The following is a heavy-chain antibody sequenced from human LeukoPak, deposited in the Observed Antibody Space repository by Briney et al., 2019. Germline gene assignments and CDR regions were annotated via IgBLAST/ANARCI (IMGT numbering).Heavy chain of an antibody. J-gene: IGHJ3*02. CDR1: GFTFSTYA. V-gene: IGHV3-23*01. Sequence: QSGGSLRLSCAASGFTFSTYAMRWVRQAPGMGLEWVSAISQDGGTTYYADSVKGRFTISRDNSKNTLYLQMNSLRAEDTALYYCAREKGQLLNAAFDMWGEGRMVAVSS. CDR3: AREKGQLLNAAFDM. CDR2: ISQDGGTT. D-gene: IGHD2-2*01.